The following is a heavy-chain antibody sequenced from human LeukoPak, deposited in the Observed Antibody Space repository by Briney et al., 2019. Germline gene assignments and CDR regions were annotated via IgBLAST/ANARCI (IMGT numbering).Heavy chain of an antibody. V-gene: IGHV4-59*01. CDR3: ARGGWYPESFQH. CDR2: IYYSGST. CDR1: GGSISSYY. D-gene: IGHD6-19*01. Sequence: SETLSLTCTVSGGSISSYYWNWIRQPPGKGLEWIGYIYYSGSTNYNPSLKSRVTISVDTSENQFSLKLSSVTAADTAVYYCARGGWYPESFQHWGQGALVTVSS. J-gene: IGHJ1*01.